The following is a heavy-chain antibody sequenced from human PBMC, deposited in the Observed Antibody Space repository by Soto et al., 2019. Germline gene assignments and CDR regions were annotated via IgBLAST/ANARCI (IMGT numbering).Heavy chain of an antibody. V-gene: IGHV4-4*02. CDR1: GGSMSSSNW. CDR2: AHHSGRT. J-gene: IGHJ4*02. Sequence: SETLSLTCAVSGGSMSSSNWWNWVRQPPGKGLEWIGEAHHSGRTNYNPSLKSRVTISVDKSKNQFSLKLMSVTAADTAVYYCTRHEGGAAADRPLDYWGQGTLVTVSS. CDR3: TRHEGGAAADRPLDY. D-gene: IGHD6-13*01.